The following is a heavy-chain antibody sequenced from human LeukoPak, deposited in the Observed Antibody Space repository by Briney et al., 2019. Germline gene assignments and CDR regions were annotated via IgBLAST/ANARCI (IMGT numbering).Heavy chain of an antibody. D-gene: IGHD3-16*01. Sequence: SVKVSRTASGGAVCIYSINWVRQAPGQGLEWMGRIIPIFGTANYAQKFQGRVTITTDESTSTAYMELSSLRSDDTAVYYCARGVLGYYYYMDVWGKGTTVTVSS. CDR2: IIPIFGTA. J-gene: IGHJ6*03. CDR1: GGAVCIYS. CDR3: ARGVLGYYYYMDV. V-gene: IGHV1-69*05.